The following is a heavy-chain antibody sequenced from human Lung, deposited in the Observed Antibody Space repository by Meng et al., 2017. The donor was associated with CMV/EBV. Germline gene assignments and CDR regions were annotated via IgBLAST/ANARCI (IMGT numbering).Heavy chain of an antibody. Sequence: GESXKISXAASGFTFSSYWMTWVRRSPGRGLEWVANIDQDGTEVVYVDSVKGRFSISRDNAKNALHLQMDRLGVEDTAVYYCARDPYDNGGYGAFDIWGQGXMVTVSS. V-gene: IGHV3-7*01. D-gene: IGHD3-22*01. CDR2: IDQDGTEV. CDR3: ARDPYDNGGYGAFDI. J-gene: IGHJ3*02. CDR1: GFTFSSYW.